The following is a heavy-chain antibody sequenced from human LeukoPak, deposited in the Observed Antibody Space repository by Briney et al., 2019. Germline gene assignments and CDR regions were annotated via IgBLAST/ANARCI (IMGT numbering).Heavy chain of an antibody. J-gene: IGHJ4*02. V-gene: IGHV3-23*01. CDR2: IRDNGAST. CDR3: SAGWFY. D-gene: IGHD6-19*01. CDR1: GLTFSSYA. Sequence: PGGSLRLSCAASGLTFSSYAMCWVRQAPGKGLEWVSTIRDNGASTFHADSVKGRFTISRDNSRNTVFLQMNSLRAEDTAVYYCSAGWFYWGQGILVTVSS.